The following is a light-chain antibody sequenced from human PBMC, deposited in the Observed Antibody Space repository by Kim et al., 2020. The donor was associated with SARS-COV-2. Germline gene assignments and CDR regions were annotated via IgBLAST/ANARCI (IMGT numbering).Light chain of an antibody. CDR1: TGTVTSDHY. CDR3: LISYGSALWV. CDR2: DTS. V-gene: IGLV7-46*01. J-gene: IGLJ3*02. Sequence: QAVVTQEPSLTVSPGGTVTLTCDSSTGTVTSDHYPSWFQQKPGQAPRTLIYDTSNKHSWTPARFSGSLLGGKAALTLSGAQPEDEAEYYCLISYGSALWVFGGGTKVTVL.